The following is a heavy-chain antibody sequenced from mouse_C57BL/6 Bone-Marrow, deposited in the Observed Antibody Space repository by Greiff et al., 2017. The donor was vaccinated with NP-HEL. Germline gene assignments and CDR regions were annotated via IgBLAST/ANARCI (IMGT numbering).Heavy chain of an antibody. CDR3: ARFETAQAGY. J-gene: IGHJ2*01. V-gene: IGHV1-26*01. CDR2: INPNNGGT. CDR1: GYTFTDYY. D-gene: IGHD3-2*02. Sequence: EVQLQQSGPELVKPGASVKISCKASGYTFTDYYMNWVKQSHGKSLEWIGDINPNNGGTSYNQKFKGKATLTVDKSSSTAYMELRSLTSEDSAVYYCARFETAQAGYWGQGTTLTVSS.